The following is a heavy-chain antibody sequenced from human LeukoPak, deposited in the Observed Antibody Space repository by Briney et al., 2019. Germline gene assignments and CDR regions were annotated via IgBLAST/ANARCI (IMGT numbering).Heavy chain of an antibody. D-gene: IGHD3-3*01. V-gene: IGHV4-59*12. Sequence: SETLSLTCTVSGGSITGYFWSWIRQPPGKGLEWVGYVHHSRGTNYNPSLKSRVAMSVDTSKNQFSLKLSSVTAADTAVYYCARDATIFGVVIAADAFDIWGQGTMVTVSS. J-gene: IGHJ3*02. CDR3: ARDATIFGVVIAADAFDI. CDR1: GGSITGYF. CDR2: VHHSRGT.